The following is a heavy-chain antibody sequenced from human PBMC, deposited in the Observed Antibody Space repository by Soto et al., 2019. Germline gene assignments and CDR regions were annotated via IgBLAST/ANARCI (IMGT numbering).Heavy chain of an antibody. Sequence: QVQLVQSGPEVKKPGASVKVSCKASGYTFTRYAMHWVRQAPGQGLEWMGWINTGNGSSHYSQKFQGRVTFTRDTSATTAYMELTGLRPEDTAIYFCARNVDYFDPWGQGTLVTVSS. D-gene: IGHD4-17*01. V-gene: IGHV1-3*04. CDR2: INTGNGSS. J-gene: IGHJ5*02. CDR3: ARNVDYFDP. CDR1: GYTFTRYA.